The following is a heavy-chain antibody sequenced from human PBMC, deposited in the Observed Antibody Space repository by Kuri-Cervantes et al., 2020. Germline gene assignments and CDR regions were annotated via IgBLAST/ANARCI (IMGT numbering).Heavy chain of an antibody. V-gene: IGHV3-30*04. CDR2: ISSDGKNQ. D-gene: IGHD6-13*01. Sequence: GESLKISCAASGFAFSSDSLHWVRQAPGKRLEWVAVISSDGKNQYYPDPVKGRFTISRDDSKNTLYLQMNSLRAEDTAVYYCARDPEGQQYYYGMDVWGQGTTVTVSS. J-gene: IGHJ6*02. CDR3: ARDPEGQQYYYGMDV. CDR1: GFAFSSDS.